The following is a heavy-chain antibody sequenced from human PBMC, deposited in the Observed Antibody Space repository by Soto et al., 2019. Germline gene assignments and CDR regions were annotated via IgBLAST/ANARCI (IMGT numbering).Heavy chain of an antibody. V-gene: IGHV4-39*01. CDR3: ARHHTLTGYCTNLVCSTDWFDP. J-gene: IGHJ5*02. CDR1: GGSISSSSYY. CDR2: IYYSGST. Sequence: ETLSLTCTVSGGSISSSSYYWGWIRQPPGKGLEWIGSIYYSGSTYYNPSLKSRVTISVDTSKNQFSLKLISVTAADTAVYYCARHHTLTGYCTNLVCSTDWFDPWGQGTRVTVSS. D-gene: IGHD2-8*01.